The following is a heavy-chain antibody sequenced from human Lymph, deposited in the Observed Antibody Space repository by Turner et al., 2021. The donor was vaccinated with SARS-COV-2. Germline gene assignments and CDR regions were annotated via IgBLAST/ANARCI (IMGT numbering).Heavy chain of an antibody. D-gene: IGHD2-15*01. CDR3: AREGDALAGGMDV. V-gene: IGHV3-33*01. CDR2: IWYDGSNK. J-gene: IGHJ6*02. CDR1: GFTFSSHG. Sequence: QVQLVESGRGVLPPGTSLILPCAASGFTFSSHGMHWVRQAPGKGLEWVAVIWYDGSNKYYADSVKGRFTISRDNSENTVYLQMNSLRAEDTAVYYCAREGDALAGGMDVWGQGTTVTVSS.